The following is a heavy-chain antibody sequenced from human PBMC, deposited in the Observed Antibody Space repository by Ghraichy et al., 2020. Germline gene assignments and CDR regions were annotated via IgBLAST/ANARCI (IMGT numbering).Heavy chain of an antibody. D-gene: IGHD3-10*01. CDR3: ARANPTYYYGSGSYYKGGY. J-gene: IGHJ4*02. Sequence: ASVKVSCKASGYTFTGYYMHWVRQAPGQGLEWMGWINPNSGGTNYAQKFQGRVTMTRDTSISTAYMELSRLRSDDTAVYYCARANPTYYYGSGSYYKGGYWGQGTLVTVSS. CDR2: INPNSGGT. CDR1: GYTFTGYY. V-gene: IGHV1-2*02.